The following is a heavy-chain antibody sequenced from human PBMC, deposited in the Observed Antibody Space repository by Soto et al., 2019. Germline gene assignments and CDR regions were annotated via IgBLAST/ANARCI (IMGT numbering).Heavy chain of an antibody. CDR3: AGGITIFGVVSRPHYYCYGMAV. V-gene: IGHV1-69*01. CDR2: IIPIFGTA. Sequence: QVQLVQSGAEVKKPGSSVKVSCKASGGTFSSYAISWVRQAPGQGLEWMGGIIPIFGTANYAQKFQGRVTITAEEYTSTADMELSSVRSEDTAVYYCAGGITIFGVVSRPHYYCYGMAVWGQGTTVTVSS. CDR1: GGTFSSYA. J-gene: IGHJ6*02. D-gene: IGHD3-3*01.